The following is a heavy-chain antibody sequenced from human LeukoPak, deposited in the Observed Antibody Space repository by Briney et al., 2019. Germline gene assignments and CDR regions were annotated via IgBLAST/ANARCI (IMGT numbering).Heavy chain of an antibody. D-gene: IGHD6-19*01. CDR2: IIPIFGTA. V-gene: IGHV1-69*05. CDR3: AREGKLTGYSGGLGFNY. CDR1: GGTFSSYA. J-gene: IGHJ4*02. Sequence: GASVKVSCKASGGTFSSYAISWVRQAPGQGLEWMGGIIPIFGTANYAQKFQGRVTITTDESTSTAYMELSSLRSEDTAVYYCAREGKLTGYSGGLGFNYWGQGTLVTVSS.